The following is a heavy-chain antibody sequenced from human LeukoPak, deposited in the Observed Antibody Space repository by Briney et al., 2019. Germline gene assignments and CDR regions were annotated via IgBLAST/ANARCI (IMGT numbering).Heavy chain of an antibody. CDR3: ARHKRNFDY. J-gene: IGHJ4*02. CDR1: GFTFSSYA. CDR2: IYYSGST. V-gene: IGHV4-59*08. Sequence: GSLRLSCAASGFTFSSYAMSWIRQPPGKGLEWIGYIYYSGSTNYNPSLKSRVTISVDTSKNQFSLKLSSVTAADTAVYYCARHKRNFDYWGQGTLVTVSS.